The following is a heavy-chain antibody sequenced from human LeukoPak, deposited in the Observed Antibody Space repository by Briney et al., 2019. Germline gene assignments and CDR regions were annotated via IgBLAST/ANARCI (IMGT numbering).Heavy chain of an antibody. CDR2: IIPISGTA. D-gene: IGHD2-2*01. J-gene: IGHJ6*03. Sequence: SVKVSCKASGGTFSSHAIAWVRQAPGQGPEWMGGIIPISGTANYAQKFQGRVTITTDESTSTAYMELSSLTSDDTAVYYCARGLQYQLLKALGYYYVDVWGEGTTVTVSS. CDR1: GGTFSSHA. V-gene: IGHV1-69*05. CDR3: ARGLQYQLLKALGYYYVDV.